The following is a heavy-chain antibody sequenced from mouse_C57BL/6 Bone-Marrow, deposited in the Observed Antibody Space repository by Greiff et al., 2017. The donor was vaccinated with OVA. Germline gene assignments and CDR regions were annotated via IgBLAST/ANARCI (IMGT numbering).Heavy chain of an antibody. CDR1: GYTFTSYW. Sequence: QVHVKQPGAELVMPGASVKLSCKASGYTFTSYWMHWVKQRPGQGLEWIGEIDPSDSYTNYNQKFKGKSTLTVDKSSSTAYMQLSSLTSEDSAVYYCAREGLRRRGYAMDYWGQGTSVTVSS. V-gene: IGHV1-69*01. CDR2: IDPSDSYT. D-gene: IGHD2-12*01. CDR3: AREGLRRRGYAMDY. J-gene: IGHJ4*01.